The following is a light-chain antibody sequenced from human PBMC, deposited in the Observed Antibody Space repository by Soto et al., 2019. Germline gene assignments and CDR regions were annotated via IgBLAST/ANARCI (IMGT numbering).Light chain of an antibody. CDR2: EVI. CDR3: SSSTSSNTFV. CDR1: NSDVNY. J-gene: IGLJ1*01. Sequence: QSALTQPASVSGAPGQSITISCTGTNSDVNYVSWHQQHPGKAPKLMIYEVINRSSGVSTRCSGSKSGNTASLTISGLQAEDEADYYCSSSTSSNTFVFGTGTKLTVL. V-gene: IGLV2-14*01.